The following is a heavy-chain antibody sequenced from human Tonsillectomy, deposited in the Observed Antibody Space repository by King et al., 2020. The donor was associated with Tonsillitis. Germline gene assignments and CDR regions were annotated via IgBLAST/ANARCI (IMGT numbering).Heavy chain of an antibody. CDR2: ISYSGTT. Sequence: QLQESGPGLVKPSETLSLTCTVSGVYINSYYWSWIRQPPGKRLEWSGYISYSGTTNYNPSLKSRVTISLDTSKNQFSLNLSSVSAADTAVYYCATGQGLFAYWGQGTLVIVSS. V-gene: IGHV4-59*01. J-gene: IGHJ4*02. CDR1: GVYINSYY. CDR3: ATGQGLFAY.